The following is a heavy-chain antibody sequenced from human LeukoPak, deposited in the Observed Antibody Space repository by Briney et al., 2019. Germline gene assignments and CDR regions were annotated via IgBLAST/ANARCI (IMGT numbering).Heavy chain of an antibody. D-gene: IGHD4-11*01. CDR3: ARDVTTVSKNWFDP. CDR1: GYTFTSYG. CDR2: ISAYNGNT. V-gene: IGHV1-18*01. Sequence: ASVTVSCKASGYTFTSYGISWVRQAPGQGREWMGWISAYNGNTNYAQKRQGRVTMTTDTSRSTAYMELRSLRSDDAAVYYCARDVTTVSKNWFDPWGQGTLVTVSS. J-gene: IGHJ5*02.